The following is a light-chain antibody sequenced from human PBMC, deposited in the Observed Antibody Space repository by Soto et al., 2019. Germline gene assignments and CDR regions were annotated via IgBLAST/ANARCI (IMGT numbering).Light chain of an antibody. CDR3: QQYAGPPTT. CDR1: QTVSNNY. V-gene: IGKV3-20*01. Sequence: ETGVTQSPGTLTLSPGDRATLSCRASQTVSNNYLAWCQQKTGQAPRVIMYGASRRATGIPDRFSGGGSGTDLNLTISRLEPEDFAVYFCQQYAGPPTTCGQGTRLEIK. CDR2: GAS. J-gene: IGKJ5*01.